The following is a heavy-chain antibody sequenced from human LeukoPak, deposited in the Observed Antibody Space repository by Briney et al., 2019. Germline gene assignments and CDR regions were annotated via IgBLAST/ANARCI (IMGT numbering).Heavy chain of an antibody. CDR2: IIPIFGTA. CDR3: ARVVLPRFALIVVANDAFDI. CDR1: GGTFSNNP. Sequence: ASVKVSCKASGGTFSNNPISWVRQAPGQGLEWMGEIIPIFGTATYAQKFQGRVTITADKSTSTAYMELSSLRSDDTAVYYCARVVLPRFALIVVANDAFDIWGQGTMVTVSS. J-gene: IGHJ3*02. V-gene: IGHV1-69*06. D-gene: IGHD3-22*01.